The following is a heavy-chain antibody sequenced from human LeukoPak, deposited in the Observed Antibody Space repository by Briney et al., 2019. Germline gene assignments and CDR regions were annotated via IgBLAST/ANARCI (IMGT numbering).Heavy chain of an antibody. CDR2: ISGSGGST. D-gene: IGHD3-22*01. CDR1: GFTFSSYA. V-gene: IGHV3-23*01. Sequence: PGGSLRLSCAASGFTFSSYAMSWVRQAPGKGLEWVSAISGSGGSTYYADSVKGRFTISRDNSKNTLYLQMNSLRAEDTAVYYCAKDPHYYDSSGGTDWGQGTLVTVSS. CDR3: AKDPHYYDSSGGTD. J-gene: IGHJ4*02.